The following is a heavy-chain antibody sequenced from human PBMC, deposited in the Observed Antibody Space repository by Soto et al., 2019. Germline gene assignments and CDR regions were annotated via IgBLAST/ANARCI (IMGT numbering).Heavy chain of an antibody. CDR1: GFSFSSYA. CDR3: AKGSIEYSASVDN. CDR2: ISARGGSL. Sequence: VQLLESGGGLVQPGGSLRLSCAASGFSFSSYAMVWVRQAPGKGLEWVSVISARGGSLYFADSVKGRFTMSRDNSKNELSLEMNSLRAEDTAIYFCAKGSIEYSASVDNWGQGTLVLVSS. V-gene: IGHV3-23*01. D-gene: IGHD4-4*01. J-gene: IGHJ4*02.